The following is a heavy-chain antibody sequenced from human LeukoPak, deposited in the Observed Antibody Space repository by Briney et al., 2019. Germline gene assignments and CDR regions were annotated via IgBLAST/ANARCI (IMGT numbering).Heavy chain of an antibody. Sequence: GGSLRLSCAASGFTFSSYAMSWVRQAPGKGLEWVSAISGSGGSTYYADSVKGRFTISRDNSKNTLYLQMNRLRAEDTAVYYCAKDSVIFGVVISDAFDIWGQGTMVTVSS. CDR1: GFTFSSYA. CDR2: ISGSGGST. D-gene: IGHD3-3*01. J-gene: IGHJ3*02. CDR3: AKDSVIFGVVISDAFDI. V-gene: IGHV3-23*01.